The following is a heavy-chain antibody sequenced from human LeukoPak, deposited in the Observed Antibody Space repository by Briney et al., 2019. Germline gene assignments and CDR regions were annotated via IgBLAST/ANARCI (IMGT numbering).Heavy chain of an antibody. CDR1: GYTFTGYY. D-gene: IGHD5/OR15-5a*01. Sequence: GASVKVSCKDSGYTFTGYYLQWVRQAPGQGLEWMGWINPNSGGTNYAQKFHGRVAMTRDTSLSTAYMELSRLTSDDTAVYYRVTHRVYLYYFDYWGQGALVTVSS. V-gene: IGHV1-2*02. CDR2: INPNSGGT. CDR3: VTHRVYLYYFDY. J-gene: IGHJ4*02.